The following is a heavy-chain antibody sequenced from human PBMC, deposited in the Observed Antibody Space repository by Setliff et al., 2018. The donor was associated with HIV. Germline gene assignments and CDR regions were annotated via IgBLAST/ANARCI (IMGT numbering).Heavy chain of an antibody. V-gene: IGHV4-4*09. J-gene: IGHJ4*02. D-gene: IGHD1-1*01. CDR3: ARLKTGPAPVDY. CDR1: GDSISSYY. CDR2: IYSTGST. Sequence: KPSETLSLTCTVSGDSISSYYWSWIRQPPGKGLEWIGYIYSTGSTNYNPSLKSRVTISVDTSKNQFSLKLTSVTAADTAVYFCARLKTGPAPVDYWGQGTLVTVSS.